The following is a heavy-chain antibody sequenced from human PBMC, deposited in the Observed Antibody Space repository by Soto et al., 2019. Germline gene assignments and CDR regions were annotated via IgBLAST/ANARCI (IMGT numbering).Heavy chain of an antibody. CDR3: VRPSGGWPKYFQH. CDR2: ISYDGSNK. V-gene: IGHV3-30-3*01. CDR1: GFTFSSYA. Sequence: QVQLVESGGGVVQPGRSLRLSCAASGFTFSSYAMHWVRQAPGKGLEWVAVISYDGSNKYYADSVKGRFTISRDNSKNTLYLQMNSLRAEDTAVYYCVRPSGGWPKYFQHCGQGTLVTVSS. D-gene: IGHD6-19*01. J-gene: IGHJ1*01.